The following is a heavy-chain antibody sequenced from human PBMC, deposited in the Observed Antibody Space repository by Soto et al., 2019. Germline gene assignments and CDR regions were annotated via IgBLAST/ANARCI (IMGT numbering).Heavy chain of an antibody. V-gene: IGHV4-39*01. J-gene: IGHJ4*02. CDR2: IYYSGST. CDR3: ASRFGRDY. CDR1: GGSISSSSYY. Sequence: PSETLSLTCTVSGGSISSSSYYWGWIRQPPGKGLEWIGSIYYSGSTYYNPSLKSRVTISVDTSKNQFSLKLSSVTAADTAVYYCASRFGRDYWGQGTLVTVSS. D-gene: IGHD3-3*01.